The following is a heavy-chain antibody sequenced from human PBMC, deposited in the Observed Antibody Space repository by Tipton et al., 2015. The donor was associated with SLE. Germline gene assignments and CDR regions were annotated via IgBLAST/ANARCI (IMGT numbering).Heavy chain of an antibody. CDR3: ARQPPYDQDFDY. CDR2: IYYSGST. J-gene: IGHJ4*02. D-gene: IGHD3-22*01. CDR1: GGSISSSSYY. Sequence: TLSLTCTVSGGSISSSSYYWGWIRQPPGKGLEWIGSIYYSGSTYYNPSLKSRVTISVDTSKNQFSLKLSSVTAADTAVYYCARQPPYDQDFDYWSQGTLVTVSS. V-gene: IGHV4-39*07.